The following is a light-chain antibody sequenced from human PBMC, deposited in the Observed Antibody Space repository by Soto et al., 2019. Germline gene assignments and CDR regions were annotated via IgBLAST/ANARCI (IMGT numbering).Light chain of an antibody. CDR3: QQYNSYSWT. V-gene: IGKV1-5*01. J-gene: IGKJ1*01. Sequence: DIQMTQSPSILSVSVGDRVTITCRASQSISSWLAWYQQKPGKAPKLLIYDASSLESGVPSRLRGSGSGTEFTLTISSLQPDEFATNYCQQYNSYSWTFGQATKVEIK. CDR2: DAS. CDR1: QSISSW.